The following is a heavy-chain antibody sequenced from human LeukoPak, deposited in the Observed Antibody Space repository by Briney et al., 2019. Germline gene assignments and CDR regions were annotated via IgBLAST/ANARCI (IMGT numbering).Heavy chain of an antibody. D-gene: IGHD1-26*01. CDR1: GFTFSSYW. J-gene: IGHJ6*03. CDR3: ARDSANYYYYYYYYYMDV. Sequence: GGSLRLSCAASGFTFSSYWMSWVRQAPGKGPEWVANIKQDGSEKYYVDSVKGRFTISRDNAKNSLYLQMNSLRAEDTAVYYCARDSANYYYYYYYYYMDVWGKGTTVTISS. V-gene: IGHV3-7*01. CDR2: IKQDGSEK.